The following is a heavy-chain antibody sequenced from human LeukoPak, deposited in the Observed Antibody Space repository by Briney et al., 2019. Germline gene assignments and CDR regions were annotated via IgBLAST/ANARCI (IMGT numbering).Heavy chain of an antibody. D-gene: IGHD2-15*01. V-gene: IGHV1-69*13. Sequence: SVKVSCKTSGYTFTSYYMHWVRQAPGQGLEWMGGIIPIFGTANYAQKFQGRVTITADESTSTAYMELSSLRSEDTAVYYCARDFCSGGSCYSYFDYWGQGTLVTVSS. J-gene: IGHJ4*02. CDR2: IIPIFGTA. CDR1: GYTFTSYY. CDR3: ARDFCSGGSCYSYFDY.